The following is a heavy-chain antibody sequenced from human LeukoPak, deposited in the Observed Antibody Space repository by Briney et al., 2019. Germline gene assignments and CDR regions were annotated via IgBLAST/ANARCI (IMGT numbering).Heavy chain of an antibody. CDR2: ISPSSGT. CDR3: ARPQSSSGYYWPFDD. CDR1: GFTFSSYA. J-gene: IGHJ4*02. V-gene: IGHV3-23*01. D-gene: IGHD3-22*01. Sequence: GSLRLSCAASGFTFSSYAMRWVRQAPGKGLEWVSAISPSSGTFYADSVKGRFTISRDNSKNTLYLQMNSLRAEDTAVYYCARPQSSSGYYWPFDDWGQGTLVTVSS.